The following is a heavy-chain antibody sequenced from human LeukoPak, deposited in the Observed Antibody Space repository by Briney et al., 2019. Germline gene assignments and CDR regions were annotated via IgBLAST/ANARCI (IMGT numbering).Heavy chain of an antibody. J-gene: IGHJ1*01. V-gene: IGHV3-48*03. CDR2: ISSSGSTI. Sequence: GGSLRLSCAASGFTFSSYEMNWVRQAPGKGLEWVSYISSSGSTIYYADSVKGRFTIYRDNAKNSLYLQMNSLRAEDTAVYYCARSGGNALSEYFQHWGQGTLVTVSS. D-gene: IGHD1-14*01. CDR1: GFTFSSYE. CDR3: ARSGGNALSEYFQH.